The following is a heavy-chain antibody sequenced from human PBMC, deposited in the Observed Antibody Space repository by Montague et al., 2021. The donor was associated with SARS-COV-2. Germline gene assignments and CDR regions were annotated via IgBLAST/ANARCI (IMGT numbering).Heavy chain of an antibody. Sequence: SETLSLTCTVSGGSFSNYWSWLRQPPGKSLEWLGYIYYSGSTNYNNPLESRVAMSVDTSTNQFSLMLNSVTAADTAMYYCASYVRTSGAYYLDPWGQGTLVTVSS. CDR3: ASYVRTSGAYYLDP. CDR1: GGSFSNY. D-gene: IGHD3-10*01. J-gene: IGHJ5*02. CDR2: IYYSGST. V-gene: IGHV4-59*01.